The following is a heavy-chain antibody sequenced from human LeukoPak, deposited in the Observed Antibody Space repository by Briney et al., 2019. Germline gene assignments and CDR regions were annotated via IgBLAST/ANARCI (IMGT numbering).Heavy chain of an antibody. CDR3: ARHSGWYLDY. D-gene: IGHD6-19*01. CDR2: IYYSGST. Sequence: SETLSLTCTVSGGSISSYYRSWTRQPPGKGLEWIGYIYYSGSTNYNPSLKSRVTMSVDTSKNQFSLKLSSVTAADTAVYYCARHSGWYLDYWGQGTLVTVSS. V-gene: IGHV4-59*08. J-gene: IGHJ4*02. CDR1: GGSISSYY.